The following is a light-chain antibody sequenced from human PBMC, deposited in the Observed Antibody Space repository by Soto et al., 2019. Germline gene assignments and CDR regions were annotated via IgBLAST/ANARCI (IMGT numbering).Light chain of an antibody. CDR2: GNS. CDR3: QSYDSSLSVV. V-gene: IGLV1-40*01. CDR1: SSNIGAGYD. Sequence: QSVLTQPPSVSGAPWQRVTISCTGSSSNIGAGYDVHWYQQLPGTAPKLLIYGNSNRPSGVPDRFSGSKSGTSASLAITGLQAEDEADYYCQSYDSSLSVVFGTGTKVTVL. J-gene: IGLJ1*01.